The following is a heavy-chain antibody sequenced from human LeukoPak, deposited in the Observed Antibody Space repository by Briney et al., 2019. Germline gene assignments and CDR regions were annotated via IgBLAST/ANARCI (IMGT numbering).Heavy chain of an antibody. CDR3: ARADSGSYLAYYLDY. V-gene: IGHV5-51*01. D-gene: IGHD1-26*01. J-gene: IGHJ4*02. Sequence: GESLKVSCKGSGYSFTGYWIGWVRQMPGKGLEWMGIIYPGDSDTRYSPSFQGQVTISADKSISTAYLQWSSLKASDTAMYYCARADSGSYLAYYLDYWGQGTLVTVSS. CDR1: GYSFTGYW. CDR2: IYPGDSDT.